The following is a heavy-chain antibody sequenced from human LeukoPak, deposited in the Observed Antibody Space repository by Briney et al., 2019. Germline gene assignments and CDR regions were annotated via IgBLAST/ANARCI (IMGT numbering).Heavy chain of an antibody. D-gene: IGHD6-19*01. V-gene: IGHV4-61*10. CDR2: IYYSGST. J-gene: IGHJ6*03. CDR1: GGSISSGSYY. CDR3: ARVSYSSGHYYYYYMDV. Sequence: SETLSLTCTVSGGSISSGSYYWSWIRQPAGKGLEWIGYIYYSGSTNYNPSLKSRVTISVDTSKNQFSLKLSSVTAADTAVYYCARVSYSSGHYYYYYMDVWGKGTTVTISS.